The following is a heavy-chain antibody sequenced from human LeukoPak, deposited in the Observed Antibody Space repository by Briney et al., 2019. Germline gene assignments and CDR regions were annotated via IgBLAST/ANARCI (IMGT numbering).Heavy chain of an antibody. CDR3: ARSEGYDFSSGHRD. Sequence: SETLSLTCTVSGGSISSDYWNWIRQPAGKGLEWIGRIYTSGSTNYNPSLKSRVTMSVDTSKNQFSLKLSSVTAADTAVYCCARSEGYDFSSGHRDWGQGTLVTVPS. J-gene: IGHJ4*02. V-gene: IGHV4-4*07. CDR2: IYTSGST. CDR1: GGSISSDY. D-gene: IGHD3-3*01.